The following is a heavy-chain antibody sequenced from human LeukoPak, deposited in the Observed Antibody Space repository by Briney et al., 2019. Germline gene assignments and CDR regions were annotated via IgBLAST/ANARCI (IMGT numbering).Heavy chain of an antibody. V-gene: IGHV3-23*01. J-gene: IGHJ4*02. CDR1: GFTFRSYA. CDR2: ISASGDRT. Sequence: PGGSLRLSCAASGFTFRSYAMNWVRQAPGKGLEWVSRISASGDRTYHADSVKGRFTISRDNSKNTLYLQMNSLRAEDTAVYYCARGSGYYPLFDYWGQGTLVTVSS. D-gene: IGHD3-22*01. CDR3: ARGSGYYPLFDY.